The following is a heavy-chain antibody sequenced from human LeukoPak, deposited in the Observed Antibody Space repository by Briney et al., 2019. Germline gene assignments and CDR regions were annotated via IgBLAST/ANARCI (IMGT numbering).Heavy chain of an antibody. D-gene: IGHD3-10*01. CDR1: GGSVSSGSYY. CDR2: IYYSGST. CDR3: ARELLWFGESQTDY. J-gene: IGHJ4*02. Sequence: SETLSLTCTVSGGSVSSGSYYWSWIRQPPGKGLEWFGYIYYSGSTNYNPSLKSRVTISVDTSKNQFSLKLSSVTAADTAVYYCARELLWFGESQTDYWGQGTLVTVSS. V-gene: IGHV4-61*01.